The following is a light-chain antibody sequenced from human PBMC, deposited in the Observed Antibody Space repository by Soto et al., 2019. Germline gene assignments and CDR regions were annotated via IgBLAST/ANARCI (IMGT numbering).Light chain of an antibody. Sequence: AIQMTQSPSSLSASVGDRVTITCRASQDIRNDLGWYQEKVAQAPKLLIYAASKLQSGVPSRFSGSGSGTDFTLTISSLQTEDFATYYCLQDYNYPWTFGQGTKVEI. CDR2: AAS. V-gene: IGKV1-6*01. CDR1: QDIRND. J-gene: IGKJ1*01. CDR3: LQDYNYPWT.